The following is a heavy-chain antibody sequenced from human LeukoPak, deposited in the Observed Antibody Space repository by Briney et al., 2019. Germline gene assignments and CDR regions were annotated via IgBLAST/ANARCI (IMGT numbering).Heavy chain of an antibody. V-gene: IGHV3-23*01. J-gene: IGHJ4*02. Sequence: PGRSLRLSCAASGFTFSTYAMIWVRQAPGKGLEWVSVIGGSGSYTYYADSVKGRFTISRANSKGTLYLQMNSLRPEDTAVYYCARDWYDYWGQGTLVTVSS. CDR2: IGGSGSYT. CDR1: GFTFSTYA. CDR3: ARDWYDY. D-gene: IGHD6-13*01.